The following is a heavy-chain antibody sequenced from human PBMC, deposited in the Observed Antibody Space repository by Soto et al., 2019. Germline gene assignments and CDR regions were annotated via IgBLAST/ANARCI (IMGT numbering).Heavy chain of an antibody. CDR1: GNTFTSYD. D-gene: IGHD3-10*01. V-gene: IGHV1-8*01. Sequence: ASVQVSCKASGNTFTSYDINWVRQATGHGLEWMGWINPNSGNIGYAQKCQGRVTMARDTAIRTAYMEVSRLRSDDTAVYDCASGRASGSYYLLDYGGQGTLVTV. CDR2: INPNSGNI. CDR3: ASGRASGSYYLLDY. J-gene: IGHJ4*02.